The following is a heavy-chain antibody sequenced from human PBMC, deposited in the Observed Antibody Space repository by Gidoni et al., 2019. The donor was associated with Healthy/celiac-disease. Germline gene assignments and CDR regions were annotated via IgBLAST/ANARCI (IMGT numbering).Heavy chain of an antibody. J-gene: IGHJ4*02. D-gene: IGHD1-26*01. CDR2: IIPILGIA. Sequence: QVQLVQSGAAVKKPGSSVKVSCKASGGTFSSYTISWVRQAPGQGLEWMGRIIPILGIANYAQKFQGRVTITADKSTSTAYMELSSLRSEDTAVYYCARTFSGSYQDYWGQGTLVTVSS. CDR3: ARTFSGSYQDY. V-gene: IGHV1-69*02. CDR1: GGTFSSYT.